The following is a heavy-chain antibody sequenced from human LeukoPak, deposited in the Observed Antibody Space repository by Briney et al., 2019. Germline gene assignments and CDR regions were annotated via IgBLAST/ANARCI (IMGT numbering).Heavy chain of an antibody. CDR2: IYYSGST. CDR3: ASQKTTSVDAFDI. V-gene: IGHV4-39*07. Sequence: PSETLSLTCTVSGGSISSSSSYWGWIRQPPGKGLEWIGSIYYSGSTYYNPSLKSRVTISVDTSKNQFSLKLSSVTAADTAVYYCASQKTTSVDAFDIWGQGTMVTVSS. J-gene: IGHJ3*02. D-gene: IGHD1-26*01. CDR1: GGSISSSSSY.